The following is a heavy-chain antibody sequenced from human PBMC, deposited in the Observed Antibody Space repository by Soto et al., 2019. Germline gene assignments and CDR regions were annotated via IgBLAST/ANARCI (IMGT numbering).Heavy chain of an antibody. V-gene: IGHV4-34*01. CDR1: GGSFSGYY. CDR3: ARVSGWWLHKPARNYGMDV. Sequence: SETLSLTCAVYGGSFSGYYWSWIRHPPGKGLEWIGEINHSGSTNYNPSLKSRVTISVGTSKNQFSLKLSSVTAADTAVYYCARVSGWWLHKPARNYGMDVWGQGTTVTVSS. J-gene: IGHJ6*02. CDR2: INHSGST. D-gene: IGHD5-12*01.